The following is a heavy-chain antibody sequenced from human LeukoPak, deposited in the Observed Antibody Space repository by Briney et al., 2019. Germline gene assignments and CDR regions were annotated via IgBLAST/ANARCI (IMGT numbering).Heavy chain of an antibody. CDR1: LFTSSTSE. J-gene: IGHJ3*02. CDR2: ISSRGRTI. V-gene: IGHV3-48*03. CDR3: ARDSGGHNYALDGFDI. D-gene: IGHD5-24*01. Sequence: PGGSLSLSCALSLFTSSTSELTTVRQAPGQGLAWISYISSRGRTIFYADSVQSRFIISRDNAKNSLYLQMNSLRAEYTAVYYCARDSGGHNYALDGFDIWGQGTMVTVSS.